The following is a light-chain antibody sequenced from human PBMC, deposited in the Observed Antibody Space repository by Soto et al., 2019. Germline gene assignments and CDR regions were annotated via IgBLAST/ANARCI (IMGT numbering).Light chain of an antibody. CDR1: SSYVGGYNY. V-gene: IGLV2-14*01. CDR2: DVS. Sequence: QSVLTQPASVSGSPGQSITISCTGTSSYVGGYNYVSWYQQHPVKAPKLMLYDVSNRPSGVSNRFSGSKSGNTASLTISGLQAEDEADYYCSSYTSSSTVVFGGGPQVTVL. J-gene: IGLJ2*01. CDR3: SSYTSSSTVV.